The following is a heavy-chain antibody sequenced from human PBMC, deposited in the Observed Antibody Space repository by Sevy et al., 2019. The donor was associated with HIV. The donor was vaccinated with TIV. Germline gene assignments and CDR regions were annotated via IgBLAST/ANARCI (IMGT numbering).Heavy chain of an antibody. V-gene: IGHV3-33*06. CDR1: GFSFSSYG. CDR3: AKGAGQYFFDY. Sequence: GGSLRLSCAASGFSFSSYGMHGIRQAPRKGLEWVAVIWYDGSGKYYSDSVKGRFTISRDNSKNTLFLQMNSLRVEDTAIYYCAKGAGQYFFDYWGQGTLVTVSS. J-gene: IGHJ4*02. CDR2: IWYDGSGK. D-gene: IGHD1-26*01.